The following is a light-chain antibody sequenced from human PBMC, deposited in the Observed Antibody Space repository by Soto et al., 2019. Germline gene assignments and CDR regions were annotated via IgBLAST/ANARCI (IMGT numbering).Light chain of an antibody. J-gene: IGKJ1*01. CDR1: QGIGNA. Sequence: AIQMTQCPSSLSASLGDSVTISCRASQGIGNALGWYQQKPGKPPKVLIYGDSNLQSGVPQRFSGSGSGTDLTLAISRLQPEDSATYYCLKYINYPWTCGQGTKVDIK. CDR2: GDS. CDR3: LKYINYPWT. V-gene: IGKV1-6*01.